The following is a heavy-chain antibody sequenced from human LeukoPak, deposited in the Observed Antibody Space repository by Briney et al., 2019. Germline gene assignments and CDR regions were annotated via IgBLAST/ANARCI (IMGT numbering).Heavy chain of an antibody. J-gene: IGHJ3*02. CDR1: GGSFSGYY. D-gene: IGHD3-22*01. CDR3: ARTHQRAITMIVVAHDAFDI. CDR2: IYTSGST. V-gene: IGHV4-59*10. Sequence: SETLSLTCAVYGGSFSGYYWSWIRQPAGKGLEWIGRIYTSGSTNYNPSLKSRVTISVDTSKNQFSLKLSSVTAADTAVYYCARTHQRAITMIVVAHDAFDIWGQGTMVTVSS.